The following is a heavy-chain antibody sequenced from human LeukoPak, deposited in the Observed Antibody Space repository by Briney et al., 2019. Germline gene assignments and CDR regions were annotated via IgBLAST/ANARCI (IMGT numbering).Heavy chain of an antibody. CDR1: GFTFSNYW. Sequence: GGSLRLSCAASGFTFSNYWMSWVRQAPGKGLEWVANIKQDGSEKYYVDSVKGRFTTSRDNAKNSLYLQMSSLRAEDTAVYDCARDYAIPGGGLGYRGQGTLVTVSS. CDR2: IKQDGSEK. J-gene: IGHJ4*02. CDR3: ARDYAIPGGGLGY. V-gene: IGHV3-7*01. D-gene: IGHD1-14*01.